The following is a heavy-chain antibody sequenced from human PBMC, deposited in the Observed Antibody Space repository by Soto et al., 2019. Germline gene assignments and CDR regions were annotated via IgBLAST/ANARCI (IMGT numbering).Heavy chain of an antibody. D-gene: IGHD2-2*01. Sequence: SQTLSLPCAISGDSVSSNSAAWNWIRQSPSRGLEWLGRTYYRSKWYNDYAVSVKSRITINPDTSKNQFSLKLSSVTAADTAVYYCARVGIVVVPAATNYYYYYGMDVWGQGTTVPVS. CDR3: ARVGIVVVPAATNYYYYYGMDV. CDR2: TYYRSKWYN. CDR1: GDSVSSNSAA. J-gene: IGHJ6*02. V-gene: IGHV6-1*01.